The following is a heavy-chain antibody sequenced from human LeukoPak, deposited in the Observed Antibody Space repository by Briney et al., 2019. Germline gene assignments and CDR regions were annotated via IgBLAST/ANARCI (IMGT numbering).Heavy chain of an antibody. CDR2: ISYSGST. CDR3: ARDAAVVGATDY. V-gene: IGHV4-59*01. Sequence: PSETLSLTCTVSGGSISSYYWSCIRQPPGKGLEWIGYISYSGSTNYNPSLKSRVTISVDTPKNQFSLNLSSVTAADTAVYYCARDAAVVGATDYWGQGTLVTVSS. CDR1: GGSISSYY. J-gene: IGHJ4*02. D-gene: IGHD1-26*01.